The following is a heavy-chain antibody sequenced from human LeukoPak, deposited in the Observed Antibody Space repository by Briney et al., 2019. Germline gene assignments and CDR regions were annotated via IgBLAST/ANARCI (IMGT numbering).Heavy chain of an antibody. D-gene: IGHD3-10*01. V-gene: IGHV3-7*03. Sequence: PGGSLRLSCAASGFTFSSYWMSWVRQAPGKGLEWVANIKQDGSEKYYVDSVKGRFTISRDNAKNSLYLQTNSLRAEDTAVYYCARKHYGSGSYFLDYWGQGTLVTVSS. J-gene: IGHJ4*02. CDR2: IKQDGSEK. CDR1: GFTFSSYW. CDR3: ARKHYGSGSYFLDY.